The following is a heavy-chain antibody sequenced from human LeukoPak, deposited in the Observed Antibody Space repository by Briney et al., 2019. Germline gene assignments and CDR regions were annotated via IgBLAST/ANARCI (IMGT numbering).Heavy chain of an antibody. CDR3: ARPGAGTTGTTGWFDP. CDR1: GGSISSNNYY. V-gene: IGHV4-39*01. Sequence: SSETLSLTCTVSGGSISSNNYYWGWIRQPPGKGLEWIGSIYYSGSTYYNPSLKSRVTISVDTSKNQFSLKLSSVTAADTAVYYCARPGAGTTGTTGWFDPWGQGTLVTVSS. D-gene: IGHD1-1*01. J-gene: IGHJ5*02. CDR2: IYYSGST.